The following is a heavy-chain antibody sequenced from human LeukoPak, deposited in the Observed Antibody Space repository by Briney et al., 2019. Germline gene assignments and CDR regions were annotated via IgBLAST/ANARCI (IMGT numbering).Heavy chain of an antibody. Sequence: PSETLSLSCTVSGGSISSYYWSWIRQAPGKGLEWIGYICNSGSTNYNPSLKSRETILIDTTENHYYLKLMSVTAADTAVYYCESLCRGWNVDLWGSVTLVTVS. CDR1: GGSISSYY. J-gene: IGHJ2*01. D-gene: IGHD1-26*01. V-gene: IGHV4-59*08. CDR3: ESLCRGWNVDL. CDR2: ICNSGST.